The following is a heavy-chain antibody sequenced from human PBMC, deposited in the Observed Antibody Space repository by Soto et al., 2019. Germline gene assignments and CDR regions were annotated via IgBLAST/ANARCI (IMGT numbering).Heavy chain of an antibody. CDR2: ISGSGGST. V-gene: IGHV3-23*01. CDR1: GFTFSSYA. CDR3: AKDALGYCISTSCLGPDY. Sequence: GGSLRLSCAASGFTFSSYAMSWVRQAPGKGLEWVSAISGSGGSTYYADSVKGRFTISGDNSKNTLCLQMNSLRAEDTAVYYCAKDALGYCISTSCLGPDYWGQGTLVTVSS. J-gene: IGHJ4*02. D-gene: IGHD2-2*01.